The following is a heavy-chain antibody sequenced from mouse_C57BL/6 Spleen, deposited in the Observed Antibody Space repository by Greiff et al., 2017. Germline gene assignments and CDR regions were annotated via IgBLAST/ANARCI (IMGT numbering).Heavy chain of an antibody. V-gene: IGHV1-52*01. D-gene: IGHD1-1*01. J-gene: IGHJ2*01. Sequence: QVQLQQPGAELVRPGSSVKLSCKASGYTFTSYWMHWVKQRPIQGLEWIGNIDPSDSETNYNQKFKDKATLTVDKSSSSAYMQLSSLTSEDSAVYYCARCGYYGSSPFDYWGQGTTLTVSS. CDR1: GYTFTSYW. CDR2: IDPSDSET. CDR3: ARCGYYGSSPFDY.